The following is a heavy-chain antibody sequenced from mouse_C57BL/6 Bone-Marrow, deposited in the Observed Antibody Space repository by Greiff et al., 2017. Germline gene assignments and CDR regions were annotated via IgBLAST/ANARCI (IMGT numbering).Heavy chain of an antibody. CDR3: ARDYYGSSYEGWYCDV. J-gene: IGHJ1*03. Sequence: QVQLQQSGAELVRPGTSVKMSCKASGYTFTNYWIGWAKQRPGHGLEWIGDIYPGGGYTNYNEKFKGKATLTADKYSSTAYMQFSSLTSEDSAIYYCARDYYGSSYEGWYCDVWGTGTTVTVSS. CDR2: IYPGGGYT. CDR1: GYTFTNYW. V-gene: IGHV1-63*01. D-gene: IGHD1-1*01.